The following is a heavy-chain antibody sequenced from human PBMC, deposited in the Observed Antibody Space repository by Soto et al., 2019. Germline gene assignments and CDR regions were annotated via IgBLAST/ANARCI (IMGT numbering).Heavy chain of an antibody. Sequence: SETLSLTCAVYGGSFSGYYCSWIRQPPGKGLEWIGEINHSGSTNYNPSLKSRVTISVDTSKNQFSLKLSSVTAADTAVYYCARGSDYYDSSGYYYEFDYWGQGTLVTVSS. J-gene: IGHJ4*02. CDR3: ARGSDYYDSSGYYYEFDY. V-gene: IGHV4-34*01. CDR2: INHSGST. CDR1: GGSFSGYY. D-gene: IGHD3-22*01.